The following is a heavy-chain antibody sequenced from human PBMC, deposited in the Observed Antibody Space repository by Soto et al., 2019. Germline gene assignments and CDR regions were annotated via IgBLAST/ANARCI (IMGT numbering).Heavy chain of an antibody. Sequence: SETLSLTCTVSGGSISSGDYYWSWIRQPPGKGLEWIGYIYYSGSTNYNPSLKSRVTISVDTSKNQFSLKLSSVTAADTAVYYCARGAVVPAAYYFDYWGQGTLVTVSS. CDR3: ARGAVVPAAYYFDY. D-gene: IGHD2-2*01. V-gene: IGHV4-61*08. J-gene: IGHJ4*02. CDR1: GGSISSGDYY. CDR2: IYYSGST.